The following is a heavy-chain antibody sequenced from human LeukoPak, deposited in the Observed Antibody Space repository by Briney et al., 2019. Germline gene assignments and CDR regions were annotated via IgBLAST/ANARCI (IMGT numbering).Heavy chain of an antibody. CDR2: ISDSGGST. CDR3: AKDGRPFQPLDPYFDY. Sequence: GGSLRLSCAASGFTFTSYAMSWVRQAPGKGLDGVSSISDSGGSTYYENSVKGRFTISRDNSKNTLYLQMNSLRAEDTGVYYCAKDGRPFQPLDPYFDYWGQGTLVTVSS. D-gene: IGHD1-1*01. V-gene: IGHV3-23*01. J-gene: IGHJ4*02. CDR1: GFTFTSYA.